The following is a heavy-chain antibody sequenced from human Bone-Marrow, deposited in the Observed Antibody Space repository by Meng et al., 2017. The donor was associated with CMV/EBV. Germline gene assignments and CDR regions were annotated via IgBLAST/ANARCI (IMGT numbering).Heavy chain of an antibody. CDR1: GGSISGTSYY. D-gene: IGHD2-2*01. J-gene: IGHJ6*02. CDR3: ARVGAVGSSTPKDV. CDR2: IHYSGDT. V-gene: IGHV4-39*07. Sequence: SETLSLTCTVSGGSISGTSYYWGWIRQPPGKGLECIGSIHYSGDTHNNSSLKSRVTISVDTSKNQSSLKLSSVTAADTAVYYCARVGAVGSSTPKDVWGQGTTVTVSS.